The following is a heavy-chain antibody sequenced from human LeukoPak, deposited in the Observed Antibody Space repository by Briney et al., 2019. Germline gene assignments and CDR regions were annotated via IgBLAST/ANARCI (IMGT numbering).Heavy chain of an antibody. CDR1: GFTFTKYA. V-gene: IGHV3-23*01. J-gene: IGHJ5*02. CDR3: AKVRATNNWFDP. CDR2: IGGSGTKT. D-gene: IGHD5-12*01. Sequence: GGTLRLSCAASGFTFTKYAMSWVRQAAGKGLEWVSAIGGSGTKTFYAESVKGRFTISRDNSKNTLYLQMNSLRAEDTAVYYCAKVRATNNWFDPWGQGTLVTVSS.